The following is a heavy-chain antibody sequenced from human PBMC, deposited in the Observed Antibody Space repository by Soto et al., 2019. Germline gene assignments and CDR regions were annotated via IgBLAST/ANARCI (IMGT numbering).Heavy chain of an antibody. Sequence: SVKVSCKASGFTFTSSAGQWVRQARGQRLEWIGWIVVGSGNTNYAQKFQERVTITRDMSTSTAYMELSSLRSEDTAVYYCAADTYDSSGYARDAFDIWDQGTMVTVSS. V-gene: IGHV1-58*01. CDR1: GFTFTSSA. D-gene: IGHD3-22*01. CDR3: AADTYDSSGYARDAFDI. J-gene: IGHJ3*02. CDR2: IVVGSGNT.